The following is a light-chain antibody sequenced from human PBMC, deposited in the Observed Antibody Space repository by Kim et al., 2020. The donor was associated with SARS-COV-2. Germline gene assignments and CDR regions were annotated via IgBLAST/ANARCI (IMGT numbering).Light chain of an antibody. CDR2: GAT. Sequence: SASVGDRVTITCRASQDIKHYLAWFQQKAGKAPKSLIYGATNLESGVPSRFSGTRSGTDFTLTIYSVQPEDSATYYCQHYSAYPRTFGRGTKLEIK. V-gene: IGKV1-16*01. CDR3: QHYSAYPRT. CDR1: QDIKHY. J-gene: IGKJ2*01.